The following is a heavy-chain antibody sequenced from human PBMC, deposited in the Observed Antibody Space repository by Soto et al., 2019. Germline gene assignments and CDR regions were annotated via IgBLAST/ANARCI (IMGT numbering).Heavy chain of an antibody. V-gene: IGHV1-2*04. D-gene: IGHD3-10*01. CDR3: ARGPLITMFRGVRNWFDP. CDR2: INPNSGRT. J-gene: IGHJ5*02. Sequence: QVQLVQSGAEVKKPGASVKVSCKASGYTFTGYYMHWVRQAPGQGLEWMGWINPNSGRTNYAQKFQGWVTMHRDTSISTAYMELSRLRSDDTAVYYCARGPLITMFRGVRNWFDPWGQGTLVTVSS. CDR1: GYTFTGYY.